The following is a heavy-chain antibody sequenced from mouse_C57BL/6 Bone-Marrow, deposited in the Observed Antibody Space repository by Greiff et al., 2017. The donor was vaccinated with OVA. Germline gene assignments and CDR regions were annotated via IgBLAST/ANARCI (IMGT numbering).Heavy chain of an antibody. J-gene: IGHJ4*01. CDR1: GYTFTSYW. Sequence: QVQLQQPGAELVKPGASVKVSCKASGYTFTSYWMHWVKQRPGQGLEWIGRIHPSDSDTNYNQKFKGKAILTVDKSSSTAYMQLSSLTSEDSAVYCSTWCCYPLYAMDYWGQGTSVTVSS. CDR3: TWCCYPLYAMDY. CDR2: IHPSDSDT. V-gene: IGHV1-74*01. D-gene: IGHD1-1*02.